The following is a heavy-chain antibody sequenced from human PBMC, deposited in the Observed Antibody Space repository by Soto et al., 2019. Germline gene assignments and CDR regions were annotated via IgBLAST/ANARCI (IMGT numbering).Heavy chain of an antibody. CDR2: ISWNSGSI. CDR1: GFTFDDYA. Sequence: EVQLVESGGGWVQPGRSLRLSCAASGFTFDDYAMHWVRPAPGKGLEWVAGISWNSGSIGYADSVKGRFTISRDNAKKSLDLQMTSLRAEDTALYYCAKERKPLLMTTAYDYWGQGTLVTVSS. CDR3: AKERKPLLMTTAYDY. J-gene: IGHJ4*02. D-gene: IGHD4-17*01. V-gene: IGHV3-9*01.